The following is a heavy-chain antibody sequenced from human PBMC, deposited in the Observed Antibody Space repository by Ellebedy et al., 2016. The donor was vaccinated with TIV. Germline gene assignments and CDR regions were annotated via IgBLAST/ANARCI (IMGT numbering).Heavy chain of an antibody. J-gene: IGHJ5*02. CDR3: AMSPNLNWFDP. D-gene: IGHD1-14*01. V-gene: IGHV1-69*13. Sequence: SVKVSXXASGGTFSSYAISWVRQAPGQGLEWMGGIIPIFGTANYAQKFQGRVTITADESTSTAYMELSSLRSEDTAVYYCAMSPNLNWFDPWGQGTLVTVSS. CDR1: GGTFSSYA. CDR2: IIPIFGTA.